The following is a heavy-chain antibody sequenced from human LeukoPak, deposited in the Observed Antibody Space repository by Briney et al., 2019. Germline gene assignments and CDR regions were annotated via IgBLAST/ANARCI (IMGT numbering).Heavy chain of an antibody. D-gene: IGHD4-11*01. J-gene: IGHJ6*02. V-gene: IGHV4-34*01. CDR3: ARGRRIPPLQFYMDV. CDR1: GGSLSSYS. Sequence: SETPSLTCAVYGGSLSSYSWNWIRQSPGKGLEWIGDVSDRGSTNYNPSLKSRVTILMDTSEKQFSLNLSSMTAADTAVYYCARGRRIPPLQFYMDVWGQGTTVAVSS. CDR2: VSDRGST.